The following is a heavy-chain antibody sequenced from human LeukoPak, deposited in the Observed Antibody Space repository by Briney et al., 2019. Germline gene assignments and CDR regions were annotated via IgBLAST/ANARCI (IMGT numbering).Heavy chain of an antibody. V-gene: IGHV4-39*07. CDR1: GGSISSSSYY. D-gene: IGHD5-18*01. CDR2: IYYSGST. J-gene: IGHJ4*02. CDR3: ARVRGYSYGYIEY. Sequence: SETLSLTCTVSGGSISSSSYYWGWIRQPPGKGLEWIGSIYYSGSTNYNPSLKSRVTISVDTSKNQFSLKLSSVTAADTAVYYCARVRGYSYGYIEYWGQGTLVTVSS.